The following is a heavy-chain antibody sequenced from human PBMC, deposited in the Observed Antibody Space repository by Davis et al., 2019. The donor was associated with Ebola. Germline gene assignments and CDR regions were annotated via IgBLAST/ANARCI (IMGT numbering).Heavy chain of an antibody. CDR3: AREPGIAVAGYYMDV. V-gene: IGHV3-11*04. CDR1: GITFSDYF. D-gene: IGHD6-19*01. Sequence: PGGSLRLSCEASGITFSDYFMSWIRQAPGKELEWIAYMSGSGGSIYYADSVEGRFTISRDNARNSLDLQMNSLGVEDTAVYYCAREPGIAVAGYYMDVWGKGTTVTVSS. CDR2: MSGSGGSI. J-gene: IGHJ6*03.